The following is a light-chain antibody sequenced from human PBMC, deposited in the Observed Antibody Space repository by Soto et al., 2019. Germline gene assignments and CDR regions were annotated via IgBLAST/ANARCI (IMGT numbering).Light chain of an antibody. J-gene: IGKJ4*01. CDR1: QSISYW. Sequence: DIQMTQSPSTLSASLGDRVTITCRASQSISYWLAWYQQKPGTAPKLLIYDASTLESGVPLRFSGSRSGTEFTLTISSLQTDDFATYYCQQYSTYPLTFGGGTKVDIK. CDR2: DAS. V-gene: IGKV1-5*01. CDR3: QQYSTYPLT.